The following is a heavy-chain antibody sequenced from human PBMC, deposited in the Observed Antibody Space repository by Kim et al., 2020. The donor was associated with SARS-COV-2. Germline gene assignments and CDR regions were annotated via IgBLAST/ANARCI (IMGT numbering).Heavy chain of an antibody. CDR1: GFTFSNAW. V-gene: IGHV3-15*01. CDR3: TTWTTVTTSYYYYGMDV. D-gene: IGHD4-17*01. Sequence: GGSLRLSCAASGFTFSNAWMSCVRQAPGKGLEWVGRIKSKTDGGTTDYAAPVKGRFTISRDDSKNTLYLQMNSLKTEDTAVYYCTTWTTVTTSYYYYGMDVWGQGTTVTVSS. CDR2: IKSKTDGGTT. J-gene: IGHJ6*02.